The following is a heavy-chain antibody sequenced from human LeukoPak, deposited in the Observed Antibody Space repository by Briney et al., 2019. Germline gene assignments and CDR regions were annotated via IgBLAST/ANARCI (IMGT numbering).Heavy chain of an antibody. CDR2: LWYDGSNK. D-gene: IGHD5/OR15-5a*01. CDR1: GFTFSSYG. J-gene: IGHJ4*02. V-gene: IGHV3-33*01. CDR3: ARDLRYFDY. Sequence: GGSLRLSCAASGFTFSSYGMHWVRQAPGKGLEWVTFLWYDGSNKYYADSVKGRFTISRDNSENTLYLQMNTLRAEDTAVYYCARDLRYFDYWGQGTLVTLSS.